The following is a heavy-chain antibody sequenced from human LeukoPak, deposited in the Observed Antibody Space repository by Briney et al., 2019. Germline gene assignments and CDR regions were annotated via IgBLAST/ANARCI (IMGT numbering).Heavy chain of an antibody. Sequence: GRSLRLSCAASGFTFSSYGMHWVRQAPGKGLEWVAVIWYDGSNKYYADSVKGRFTISRDNSKNTLYLQMNSLRAEDTAVYYCAREGILTGYDYWGQGTLVTVSS. CDR2: IWYDGSNK. CDR1: GFTFSSYG. J-gene: IGHJ4*02. CDR3: AREGILTGYDY. V-gene: IGHV3-33*01. D-gene: IGHD3-9*01.